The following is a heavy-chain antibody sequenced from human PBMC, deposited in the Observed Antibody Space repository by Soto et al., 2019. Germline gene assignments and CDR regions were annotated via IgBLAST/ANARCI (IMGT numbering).Heavy chain of an antibody. J-gene: IGHJ4*02. Sequence: TLSLTCTVSGGSISSGDYYWSWIRQPPGKGLEWIGYIYYSGSTYYNPSLKSRVTISVDTSKNQFSLKLSSVTAADTAVYYCARVEDMVMIDYWGQGTLVTVSS. CDR1: GGSISSGDYY. CDR3: ARVEDMVMIDY. V-gene: IGHV4-30-4*01. CDR2: IYYSGST. D-gene: IGHD5-18*01.